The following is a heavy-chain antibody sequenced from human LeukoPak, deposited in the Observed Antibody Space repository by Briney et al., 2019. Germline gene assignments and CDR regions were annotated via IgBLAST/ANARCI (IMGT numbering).Heavy chain of an antibody. D-gene: IGHD2-15*01. Sequence: PGGSLRLSCAASGFSFNAYTIQWVRQAPGKGLEWVSFICCSSDYIYYADSVKARFTISRDNAKNSLSLQMNSLRAEDTAVYYCARARGSCSGSSCYSDYWGQGTLVTVSS. CDR3: ARARGSCSGSSCYSDY. CDR1: GFSFNAYT. J-gene: IGHJ4*02. CDR2: ICCSSDYI. V-gene: IGHV3-21*01.